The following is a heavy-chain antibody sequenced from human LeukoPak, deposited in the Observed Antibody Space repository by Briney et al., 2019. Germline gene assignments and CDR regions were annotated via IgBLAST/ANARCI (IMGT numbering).Heavy chain of an antibody. CDR2: ISSSSCLK. D-gene: IGHD6-13*01. Sequence: GGSLRLSCAASGFTFSYYSMNWVREARGRGLECVSCISSSSCLKFYSAAVRGRFTISRDNAKNLLYLHMNSLRVEDTAVYYCAKVDRGDYSSSPVPYYNYYMNVWGKGATVTVSS. V-gene: IGHV3-21*01. CDR3: AKVDRGDYSSSPVPYYNYYMNV. CDR1: GFTFSYYS. J-gene: IGHJ6*03.